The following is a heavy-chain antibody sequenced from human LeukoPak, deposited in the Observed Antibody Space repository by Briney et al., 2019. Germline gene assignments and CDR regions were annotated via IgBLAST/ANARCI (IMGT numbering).Heavy chain of an antibody. Sequence: PSETLSLTCTVSGGSISSSSYYWGWIRQPPGKGLEWIGSIYYSGSTYYNPSLKSRVTISVDTSKNQFSLKLSSVTAADTAVYYCARGWYGDYLYYFDYWGQGTLVTVSS. CDR3: ARGWYGDYLYYFDY. D-gene: IGHD4-17*01. CDR1: GGSISSSSYY. CDR2: IYYSGST. V-gene: IGHV4-39*01. J-gene: IGHJ4*02.